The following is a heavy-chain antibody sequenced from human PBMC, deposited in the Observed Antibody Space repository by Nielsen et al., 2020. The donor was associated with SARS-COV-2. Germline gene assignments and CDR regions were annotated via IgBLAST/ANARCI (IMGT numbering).Heavy chain of an antibody. CDR2: ITYDGSDK. CDR3: ARGNGWGSYFDY. CDR1: GFTFNNYA. V-gene: IGHV3-30*04. D-gene: IGHD7-27*01. Sequence: GESLKISCAASGFTFNNYALHWVRQAPGKGLEWVAVITYDGSDKYYADSVKGRFTVSRDNSKNTLYLQMNSLRAEDTAVYYCARGNGWGSYFDYWGQGTLVTVSS. J-gene: IGHJ4*02.